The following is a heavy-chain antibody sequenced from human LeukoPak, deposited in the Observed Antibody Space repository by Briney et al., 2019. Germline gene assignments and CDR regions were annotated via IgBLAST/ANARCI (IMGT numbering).Heavy chain of an antibody. CDR3: ARNGGYDQDV. D-gene: IGHD5-18*01. CDR2: GSDVGGT. V-gene: IGHV4-34*01. J-gene: IGHJ6*02. Sequence: SETLSLTRAVYGASLNGHYWSWIRQPPGKGLEWIGEGSDVGGTKYNPSLKTRVSISPDRSRNQFSLTMISLTAADTAVYYCARNGGYDQDVWGQGITVSVSS. CDR1: GASLNGHY.